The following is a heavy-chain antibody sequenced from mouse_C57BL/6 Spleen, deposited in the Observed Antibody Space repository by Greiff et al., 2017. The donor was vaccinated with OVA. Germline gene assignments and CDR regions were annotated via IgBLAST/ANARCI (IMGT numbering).Heavy chain of an antibody. CDR2: IHPNSGST. V-gene: IGHV1-64*01. Sequence: QLQQPGAELVKPGASVKLSCKASGYTFTSYWMHWVKQRPGQGLEWIGMIHPNSGSTNYNEKFKSKATLTVDKSSSTAYMQLSSLTSEDSAVYYGARSGEGGYYAMDYWGQGTSVTVSS. CDR1: GYTFTSYW. CDR3: ARSGEGGYYAMDY. D-gene: IGHD3-1*01. J-gene: IGHJ4*01.